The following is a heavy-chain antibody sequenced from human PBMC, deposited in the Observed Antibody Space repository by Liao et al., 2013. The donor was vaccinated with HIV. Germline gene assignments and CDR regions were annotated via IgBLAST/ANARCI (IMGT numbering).Heavy chain of an antibody. J-gene: IGHJ5*02. CDR3: ARDLDFTYVAGSVGNWFDP. Sequence: QLQLQESGPGLVKPSETLSLTCTVSGASISSGEYYWSWIRQPPGKGLEWIGEINHSGSTNYNPSLKSRVTISVDTSKNQFSLKLSSVTAADTAVYYCARDLDFTYVAGSVGNWFDPWGQGTLVTVSS. D-gene: IGHD6-19*01. V-gene: IGHV4-39*07. CDR1: GASISSGEYY. CDR2: INHSGST.